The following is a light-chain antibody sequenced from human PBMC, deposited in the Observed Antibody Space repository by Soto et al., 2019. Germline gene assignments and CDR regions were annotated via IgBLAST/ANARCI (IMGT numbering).Light chain of an antibody. CDR1: SSNIGAGFD. CDR2: GNT. CDR3: QSSDNSLTTVV. Sequence: QSVLTQPPSVSGAPGQRVTISCTGSSSNIGAGFDVHWYQQLPGTAPKLLIYGNTNRPSGVPDRFSGSQSGTSASLAITGLQAGDEADYYCQSSDNSLTTVVFGGGTKLTVL. J-gene: IGLJ2*01. V-gene: IGLV1-40*01.